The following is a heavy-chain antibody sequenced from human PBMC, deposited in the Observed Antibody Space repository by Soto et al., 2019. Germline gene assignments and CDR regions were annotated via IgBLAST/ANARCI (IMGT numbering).Heavy chain of an antibody. J-gene: IGHJ4*02. CDR2: ISWNSGTI. CDR3: AKDVGSYYYDTSAYHYDY. D-gene: IGHD3-22*01. Sequence: GGSLRLSCVASGFIFEDYAMNWVRQGPGKGLEWVSGISWNSGTIGYADAVKGRFTISRDNAKNSLHLQMNSLRAEDTALYYCAKDVGSYYYDTSAYHYDYWGRGTKVTVYS. CDR1: GFIFEDYA. V-gene: IGHV3-9*01.